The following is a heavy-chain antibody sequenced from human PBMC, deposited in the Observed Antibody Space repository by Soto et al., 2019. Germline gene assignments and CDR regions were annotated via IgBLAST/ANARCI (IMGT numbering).Heavy chain of an antibody. CDR1: GYTFTSYA. CDR3: ARDTYYDILTGYPVRSYYYGMDV. V-gene: IGHV1-3*01. J-gene: IGHJ6*02. D-gene: IGHD3-9*01. CDR2: INAGNGNT. Sequence: ASVKVSCKASGYTFTSYAMHWVRQAPGQRLEWMGWINAGNGNTKYSRKFQGRVTITRDTSASTAYMELSSLRSEDTAVYYCARDTYYDILTGYPVRSYYYGMDVWGQGTTVTVSS.